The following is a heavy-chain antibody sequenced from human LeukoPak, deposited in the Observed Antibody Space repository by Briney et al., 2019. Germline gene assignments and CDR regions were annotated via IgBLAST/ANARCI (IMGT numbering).Heavy chain of an antibody. CDR1: GGTFSSYA. V-gene: IGHV1-69*04. D-gene: IGHD2-2*01. CDR3: ASIYCSSTSCPYYFDY. Sequence: ASVKVSCKASGGTFSSYAISWVRQAPGQGLEWMGRIIPILGIANYAQKFQGRVTITADKSTSTAYMELSSLRSEDTAVYYCASIYCSSTSCPYYFDYWGQGTLVTVSS. CDR2: IIPILGIA. J-gene: IGHJ4*02.